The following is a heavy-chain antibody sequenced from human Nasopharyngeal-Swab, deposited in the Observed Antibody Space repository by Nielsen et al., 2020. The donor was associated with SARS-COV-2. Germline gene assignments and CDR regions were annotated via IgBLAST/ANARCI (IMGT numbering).Heavy chain of an antibody. CDR2: ISWNSGSI. D-gene: IGHD4-17*01. Sequence: GGSLRLSCAASGFTFDDYAMHWVRQAPGEGLEWVSGISWNSGSIGYADSVKGRFTISRDNAKNSLYLQMNSLRAEDTAVYYCARVLPYGDYLDYWGQGTLVTVSS. CDR1: GFTFDDYA. J-gene: IGHJ4*02. V-gene: IGHV3-9*01. CDR3: ARVLPYGDYLDY.